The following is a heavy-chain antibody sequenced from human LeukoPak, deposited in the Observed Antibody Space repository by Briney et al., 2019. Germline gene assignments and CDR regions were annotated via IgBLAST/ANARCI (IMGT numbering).Heavy chain of an antibody. J-gene: IGHJ4*02. Sequence: GGSLRLSCAASGFTFSDYYMSWIRQAPGKGLEWVSYISTSGSTIYYADSMKGRFTISRENAKNSPYLQMNSLRAEDTAVYYCARETDSTLFDYWGQGTLVTVSS. CDR1: GFTFSDYY. V-gene: IGHV3-11*04. D-gene: IGHD2-2*01. CDR2: ISTSGSTI. CDR3: ARETDSTLFDY.